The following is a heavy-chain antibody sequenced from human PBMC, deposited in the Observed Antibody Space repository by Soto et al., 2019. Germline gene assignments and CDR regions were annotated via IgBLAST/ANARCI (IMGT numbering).Heavy chain of an antibody. CDR3: ARGHGQYYGSGSYNDY. CDR1: GYTFTTYG. D-gene: IGHD3-10*01. J-gene: IGHJ4*02. V-gene: IGHV1-8*01. CDR2: MNPNSGNT. Sequence: ASVKVSCKASGYTFTTYGISWVRQAPGQGLEWMGWMNPNSGNTGYAQKFQGRVTMTRNTSISTAYMELSSLRSEDTAVYYCARGHGQYYGSGSYNDYWGQGTLVTVSS.